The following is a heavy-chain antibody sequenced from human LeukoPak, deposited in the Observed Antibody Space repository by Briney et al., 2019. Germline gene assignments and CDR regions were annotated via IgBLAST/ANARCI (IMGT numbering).Heavy chain of an antibody. CDR3: AKGRDSSGYYNYRYFDY. J-gene: IGHJ4*02. D-gene: IGHD5-24*01. Sequence: MAGGSLRLSCAASGFSFSTYSMNWVRQAPGKGLEWVSSISSSTSYKYYADSVKGRFTIFRDNVKNSLYLQMNSLRAEDTAVYYCAKGRDSSGYYNYRYFDYWGQGTLVTVSS. CDR2: ISSSTSYK. CDR1: GFSFSTYS. V-gene: IGHV3-21*04.